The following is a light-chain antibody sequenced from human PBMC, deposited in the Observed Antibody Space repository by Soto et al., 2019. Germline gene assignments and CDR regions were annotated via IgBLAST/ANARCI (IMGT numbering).Light chain of an antibody. CDR2: GAS. CDR1: QSVSGN. J-gene: IGKJ4*01. CDR3: QQYNNWPPVT. Sequence: EIVMTQSPATLSVSPGERATLSCRASQSVSGNLAWYQQKPGQAPRLLIYGASTRATGIPARFSGSGSGTDFTLTISSLQCEDFAVYYCQQYNNWPPVTFGGGTKVEIK. V-gene: IGKV3-15*01.